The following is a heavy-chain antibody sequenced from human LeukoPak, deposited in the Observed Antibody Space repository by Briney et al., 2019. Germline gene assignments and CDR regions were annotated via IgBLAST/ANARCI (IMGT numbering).Heavy chain of an antibody. D-gene: IGHD3-10*01. CDR1: GDSVSSNSAA. CDR2: TYYRSKWYN. CDR3: ARDVWFGELSSYFDY. V-gene: IGHV6-1*01. J-gene: IGHJ4*02. Sequence: SQTLSLTFAISGDSVSSNSAAWNWIRQSPLRGLEWLGRTYYRSKWYNDYAVSVKSRITINPDTSKNQFSLQLNSVTPEDTAVYCCARDVWFGELSSYFDYWGQGTLVTVSS.